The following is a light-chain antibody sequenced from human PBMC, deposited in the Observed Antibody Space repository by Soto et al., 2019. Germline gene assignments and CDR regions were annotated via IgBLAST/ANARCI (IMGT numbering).Light chain of an antibody. J-gene: IGKJ1*01. V-gene: IGKV1-5*03. Sequence: DIQMTQSPSTLSASVGDRVTITCRASQNVNNCLAWYQQKPGKAPKLLIHKASKLESGVPPRFSGSGSGTVFSLTISSLQPDDFATYYCQQYNSYWTFGQGTKVEIK. CDR2: KAS. CDR1: QNVNNC. CDR3: QQYNSYWT.